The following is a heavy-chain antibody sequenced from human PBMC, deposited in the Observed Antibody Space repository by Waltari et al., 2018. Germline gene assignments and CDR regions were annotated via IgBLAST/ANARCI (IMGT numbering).Heavy chain of an antibody. J-gene: IGHJ2*01. V-gene: IGHV4-34*01. CDR3: ARRRDFDL. Sequence: QVQIQQWGAGLVKPSETLSLTCAVYGGSFIGYYWSWIRQPPGKGLEWFGEINHSGRTNCHQPLTGRVTISLDTSKNQLSLKLSSVTAADTAVYYCARRRDFDLWGRGTLVTVSS. CDR2: INHSGRT. CDR1: GGSFIGYY.